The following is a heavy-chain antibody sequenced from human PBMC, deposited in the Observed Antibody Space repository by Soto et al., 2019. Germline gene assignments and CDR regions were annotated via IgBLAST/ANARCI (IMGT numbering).Heavy chain of an antibody. V-gene: IGHV4-31*03. D-gene: IGHD5-18*01. CDR1: GDSMGSGGHY. CDR3: ARDKDLDTTVWGY. CDR2: IYYSGAT. Sequence: VQLQESGPGRVKPSQTLSLTCTVSGDSMGSGGHYYNWLRLLPGKGLEWIGYIYYSGATHYNPSLRGRVSMSIDTSNNQFSLRLISVTAADTALYFCARDKDLDTTVWGYWCQGTQVTVSS. J-gene: IGHJ4*02.